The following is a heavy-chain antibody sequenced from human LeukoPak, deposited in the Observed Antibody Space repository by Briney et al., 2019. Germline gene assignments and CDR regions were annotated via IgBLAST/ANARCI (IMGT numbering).Heavy chain of an antibody. CDR2: IHYSGTTT. Sequence: GGSLRLSCAASGFTFSSYEMNWVHQAPGKGLEWDSSIHYSGTTTYYADPVKGRFTIPRDNAKNLLYLQMNSLSAEDTAIYCCARGKGGDYWGQGTLVTVSS. CDR3: ARGKGGDY. CDR1: GFTFSSYE. V-gene: IGHV3-48*03. J-gene: IGHJ4*02. D-gene: IGHD3-16*01.